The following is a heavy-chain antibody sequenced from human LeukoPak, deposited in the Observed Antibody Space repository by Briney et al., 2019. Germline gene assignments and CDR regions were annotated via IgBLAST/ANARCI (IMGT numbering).Heavy chain of an antibody. CDR3: ARGKPVYYYDSSGYQAYYFDY. D-gene: IGHD3-22*01. J-gene: IGHJ4*02. V-gene: IGHV4-39*07. CDR1: GGSISSSSYY. CDR2: IYYSGST. Sequence: SETLSLTCTVSGGSISSSSYYWGWIRQPPGKGLEWIGSIYYSGSTYYNPPLKSRVTISVDTSKNQFSLKLSSVTAADTAVYYCARGKPVYYYDSSGYQAYYFDYWGQGTLVTVSS.